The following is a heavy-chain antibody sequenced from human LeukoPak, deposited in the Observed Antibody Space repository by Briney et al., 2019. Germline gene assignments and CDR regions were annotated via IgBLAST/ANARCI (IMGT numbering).Heavy chain of an antibody. CDR2: ISGSGDST. J-gene: IGHJ6*03. CDR1: EFSFGSYA. D-gene: IGHD1-26*01. CDR3: AKGGGSYFRRVTYYYYMDV. V-gene: IGHV3-23*01. Sequence: GGSLSLSCAASEFSFGSYAMSWLRQAPGKGLQWVSGISGSGDSTYYADSVNGRFTISRNNSKNTLYLQMISLRAEDTAVYYCAKGGGSYFRRVTYYYYMDVWGKGTTVTVSS.